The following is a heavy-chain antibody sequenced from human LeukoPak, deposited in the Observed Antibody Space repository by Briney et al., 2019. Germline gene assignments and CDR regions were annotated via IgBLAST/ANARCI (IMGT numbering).Heavy chain of an antibody. D-gene: IGHD3-10*01. Sequence: GXXLKISFKGSGYSFTSYWIGWGRPMPGKGLGWMGIIYPGDSDTRYSPSFQGQVTISADKSISTAYLQWSSLKASDTAMYYCAFVVRGGESFDYWGQGTLVTVSS. J-gene: IGHJ4*02. CDR2: IYPGDSDT. V-gene: IGHV5-51*01. CDR1: GYSFTSYW. CDR3: AFVVRGGESFDY.